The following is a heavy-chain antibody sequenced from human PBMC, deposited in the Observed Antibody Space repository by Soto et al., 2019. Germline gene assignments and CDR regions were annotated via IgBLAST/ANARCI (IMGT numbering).Heavy chain of an antibody. CDR2: IYPGDSDT. CDR1: GYSFTSYW. CDR3: ARKREGDYYYYMDV. Sequence: PGESMKISCKGSGYSFTSYWIGWVLKMTGRGLEWLGIIYPGDSDTRYSPSFQGQVTISADKSISTAYLQWSSLKASDTAMYYCARKREGDYYYYMDVWGKGTTVTVSS. V-gene: IGHV5-51*01. J-gene: IGHJ6*03.